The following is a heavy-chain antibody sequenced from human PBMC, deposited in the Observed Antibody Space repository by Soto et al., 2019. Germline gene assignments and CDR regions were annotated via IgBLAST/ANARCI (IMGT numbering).Heavy chain of an antibody. D-gene: IGHD2-15*01. CDR2: ISAYNGDT. Sequence: ASVKVSCKTSGYTFTNYGITWVRQAPGQGLKWMGWISAYNGDTNYAQKFQGRVIMTTDTSTTTAYMELRSLRSDDTSVYYCARGPAGGLRGGVSYWGEGPLFTVSS. J-gene: IGHJ4*02. V-gene: IGHV1-18*04. CDR1: GYTFTNYG. CDR3: ARGPAGGLRGGVSY.